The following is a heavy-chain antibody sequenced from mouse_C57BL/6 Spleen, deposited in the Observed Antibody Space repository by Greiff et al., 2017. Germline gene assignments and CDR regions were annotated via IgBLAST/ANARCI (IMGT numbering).Heavy chain of an antibody. CDR3: ARIPKCIGDWYFDV. J-gene: IGHJ1*03. Sequence: QVQLQQPGAELVMPGASVKLSCKASGYTFTSYWMHWVKQRPGQGLEWIGEIDPSDSYTNYNQKFKGKSTLTVDKSSSTAYMQRSSLTSEDSAVYYCARIPKCIGDWYFDVWGTGTTVTVSS. CDR1: GYTFTSYW. CDR2: IDPSDSYT. V-gene: IGHV1-69*01.